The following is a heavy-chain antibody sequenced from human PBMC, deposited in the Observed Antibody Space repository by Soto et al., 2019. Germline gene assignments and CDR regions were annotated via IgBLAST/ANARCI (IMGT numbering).Heavy chain of an antibody. Sequence: GESLKISCKGSGYIFGSYWIGVWRQIPWKGLEWMGIIYPGDSDTRYSQSFQGQVTISADESITTAFLQWRSLKASDTGMYECARYKGQQSLFDIWGQGTMVTVS. J-gene: IGHJ3*02. CDR2: IYPGDSDT. CDR3: ARYKGQQSLFDI. V-gene: IGHV5-51*01. CDR1: GYIFGSYW. D-gene: IGHD6-13*01.